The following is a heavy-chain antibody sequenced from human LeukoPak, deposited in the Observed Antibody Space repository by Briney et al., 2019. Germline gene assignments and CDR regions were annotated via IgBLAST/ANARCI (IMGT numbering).Heavy chain of an antibody. CDR1: GYSISSGYY. CDR2: IYHSGST. J-gene: IGHJ6*03. Sequence: SETLSLTCTVSGYSISSGYYWGWIRQPPGKGLEWIGSIYHSGSTYYNPSLKSRATISVDTSKNQFSLKLSSVTAADTAVYYCARVGGYCSGGSCYYNYYYMDVWGKGTTVTVSS. V-gene: IGHV4-38-2*02. CDR3: ARVGGYCSGGSCYYNYYYMDV. D-gene: IGHD2-15*01.